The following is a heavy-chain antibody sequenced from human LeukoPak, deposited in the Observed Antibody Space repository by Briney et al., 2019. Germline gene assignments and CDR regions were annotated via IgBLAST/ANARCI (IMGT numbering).Heavy chain of an antibody. Sequence: ASVKVSCKASGYTFTSYGISWVRQPPGQGLEWMGWISAYNGNTNYAQKLRGRVTMTTDTSTSTAYMELRSLRSDDTAVYYCAKVDTAMQNNDYWGQGTLVTVSS. CDR3: AKVDTAMQNNDY. V-gene: IGHV1-18*01. CDR2: ISAYNGNT. CDR1: GYTFTSYG. D-gene: IGHD5-18*01. J-gene: IGHJ4*02.